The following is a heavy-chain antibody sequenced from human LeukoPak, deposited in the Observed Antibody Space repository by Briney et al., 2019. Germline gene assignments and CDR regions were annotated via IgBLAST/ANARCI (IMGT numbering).Heavy chain of an antibody. J-gene: IGHJ5*02. CDR3: TRRPYCSGGSCYGTGAWFDP. CDR1: DGSISSSHW. V-gene: IGHV4-4*02. D-gene: IGHD2-15*01. Sequence: SETLSLTCAVPDGSISSSHWWSWVRQPPGKGLEWIGEIYHSGSTNYNPSLKSRITISVDTSKNQFSLKLSSVTAADTAVYYCTRRPYCSGGSCYGTGAWFDPWGQGTLVTISS. CDR2: IYHSGST.